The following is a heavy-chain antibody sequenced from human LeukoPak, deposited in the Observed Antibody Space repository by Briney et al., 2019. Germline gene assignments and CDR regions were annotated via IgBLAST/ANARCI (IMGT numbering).Heavy chain of an antibody. CDR2: IYTSGST. J-gene: IGHJ4*02. CDR1: GGSISSYY. D-gene: IGHD1-1*01. CDR3: ARLGGGNWNDGTFDY. V-gene: IGHV4-4*09. Sequence: SETLSLTCTVSGGSISSYYWSWIRQPPGKGLEWIGYIYTSGSTNYNPSLKSRVTISVDTSKNQFSLKLSSVTAADMAVYYCARLGGGNWNDGTFDYWGQGTLVTVSS.